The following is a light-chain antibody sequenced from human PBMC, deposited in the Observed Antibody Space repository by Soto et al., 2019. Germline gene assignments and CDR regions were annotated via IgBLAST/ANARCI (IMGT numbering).Light chain of an antibody. CDR2: AAS. Sequence: DIQMTQSTSSLSASVGDRVTITCRASQSLSSYLNWYQQKPGNDPKLLIYAASSLQSGVPSRFSGSGSGTDFTLTISSLQPEDFATNYCQQSYSTPYTFGQGTKLEIK. CDR1: QSLSSY. V-gene: IGKV1-39*01. J-gene: IGKJ2*01. CDR3: QQSYSTPYT.